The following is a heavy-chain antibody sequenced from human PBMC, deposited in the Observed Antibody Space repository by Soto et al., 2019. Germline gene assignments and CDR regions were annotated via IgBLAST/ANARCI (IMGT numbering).Heavy chain of an antibody. Sequence: SETLSLTCTVSGGDVTSSSYYWGWIRQPPGKGLEWIGSIYYSGSTYYNPSLKSRVTISVDTSKNQFSLKLSSVTAADTAVYYCARPIPEWFGELSGSFDPWGQGTLVTVSS. CDR3: ARPIPEWFGELSGSFDP. CDR2: IYYSGST. D-gene: IGHD3-10*01. J-gene: IGHJ5*02. CDR1: GGDVTSSSYY. V-gene: IGHV4-39*01.